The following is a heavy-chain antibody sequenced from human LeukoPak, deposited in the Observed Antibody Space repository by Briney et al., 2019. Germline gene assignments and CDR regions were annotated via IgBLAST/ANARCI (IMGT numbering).Heavy chain of an antibody. Sequence: GGSLRLSCAASGFTFSSYGMHWVRQAPGKGLEWVAFIRYDGSNKYYADSVKGRFTISRDNSKNTLYLQMNSLRAEDTAVYYCARTTKYVLLWFGEPCFDYWGQGTLVTVSS. CDR3: ARTTKYVLLWFGEPCFDY. V-gene: IGHV3-30*02. CDR2: IRYDGSNK. J-gene: IGHJ4*02. CDR1: GFTFSSYG. D-gene: IGHD3-10*01.